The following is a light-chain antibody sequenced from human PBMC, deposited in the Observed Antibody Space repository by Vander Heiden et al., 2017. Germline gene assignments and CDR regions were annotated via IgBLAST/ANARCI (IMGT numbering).Light chain of an antibody. CDR2: DAS. V-gene: IGKV1-33*01. CDR1: QDISNY. J-gene: IGKJ2*01. CDR3: QQYDKLPYT. Sequence: DIQMTPSPSSLSASVGDRVTITCQASQDISNYLNWYQQKPGEAPKLLIYDASNLETGVPSRFSGSGSGTDFTFTISSLQPEDIATYYCQQYDKLPYTFGQGTKLEIK.